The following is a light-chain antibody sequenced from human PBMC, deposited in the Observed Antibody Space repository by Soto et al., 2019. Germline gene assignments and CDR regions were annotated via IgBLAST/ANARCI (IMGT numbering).Light chain of an antibody. CDR2: AVS. CDR1: QGSRND. Sequence: IQMTQSPSSLSASVGDRVTITCRASQGSRNDVGWYQQKPGKAPKLLIYAVSSLQSGVPSRFSGSVSETLFTLTINSLQPEDFGTYFCQQYNSFSGTFGGGTKVDIK. V-gene: IGKV1-17*01. J-gene: IGKJ4*01. CDR3: QQYNSFSGT.